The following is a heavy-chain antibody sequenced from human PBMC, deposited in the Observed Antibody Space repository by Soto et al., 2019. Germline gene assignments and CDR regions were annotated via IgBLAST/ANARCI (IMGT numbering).Heavy chain of an antibody. CDR1: GFIFSSYG. V-gene: IGHV3-33*01. CDR3: ARGLVGFFHIDY. Sequence: QVQLVESGGGVVQPGRSLRLSCAASGFIFSSYGMHWVRQAPGKGLEWVAGIWYDGGNKYYADSVMGRFTISRDNSKNTLYLQMNSLRAEDTAVYYCARGLVGFFHIDYWGQGTLVTVSS. D-gene: IGHD2-8*02. J-gene: IGHJ4*02. CDR2: IWYDGGNK.